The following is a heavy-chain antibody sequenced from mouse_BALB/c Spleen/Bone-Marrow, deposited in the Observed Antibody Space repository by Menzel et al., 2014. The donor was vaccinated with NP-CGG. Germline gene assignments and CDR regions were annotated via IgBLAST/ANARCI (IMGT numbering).Heavy chain of an antibody. CDR3: ARHVQYDIRWYFDV. CDR1: GFTFTDYY. CDR2: IRNKANGYTT. Sequence: EVHLVESGGGLVQPGGSLRLSCATSGFTFTDYYMSWVRQPPGKALEWLGFIRNKANGYTTEYSASVRGRFTISRDNSKSILYLQMNSLRAEDSATYYCARHVQYDIRWYFDVWGAGTTVTVSS. V-gene: IGHV7-3*02. D-gene: IGHD2-10*02. J-gene: IGHJ1*01.